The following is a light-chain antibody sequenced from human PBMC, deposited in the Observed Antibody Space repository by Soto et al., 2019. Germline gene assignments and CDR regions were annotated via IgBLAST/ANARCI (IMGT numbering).Light chain of an antibody. J-gene: IGKJ1*01. CDR1: QSVNTN. V-gene: IGKV3-15*01. Sequence: EILMTQSPATLSLSPGEISTFSCRASQSVNTNLAWYQLKPGQAPRLLVYGASIRATGIPARFSGSGSGTEYSLTISSLQSEDFGVYFCQQYNSWPETFGQGTKVDIK. CDR2: GAS. CDR3: QQYNSWPET.